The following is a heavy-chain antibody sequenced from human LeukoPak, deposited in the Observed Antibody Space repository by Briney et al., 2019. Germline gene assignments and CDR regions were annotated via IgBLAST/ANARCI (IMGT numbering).Heavy chain of an antibody. CDR1: GFTFSSYA. D-gene: IGHD3-22*01. CDR3: ARSLYYYDSSGYYS. V-gene: IGHV3-64*01. Sequence: GGSLRLSCAASGFTFSSYAMHWVRQAPGKGLEYVSAISSNGGSTYYANSVKGRFTISRDNSKNTLYLQMGSLRAEDMAVYYCARSLYYYDSSGYYSWGQGTLVTVSS. J-gene: IGHJ4*02. CDR2: ISSNGGST.